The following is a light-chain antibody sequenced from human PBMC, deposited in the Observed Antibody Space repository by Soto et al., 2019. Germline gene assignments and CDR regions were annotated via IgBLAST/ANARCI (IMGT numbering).Light chain of an antibody. J-gene: IGKJ1*01. CDR1: QSISSW. V-gene: IGKV1-5*03. CDR3: QQYNSYSWT. Sequence: DIQMTQSPYTLSASVGDRVTITCRASQSISSWLAWYQQKPGKAPKLLIYKASSLESGVPSRFSGSGSGTEFTLTISSLQPDDFATYYCQQYNSYSWTFGQGTKVDI. CDR2: KAS.